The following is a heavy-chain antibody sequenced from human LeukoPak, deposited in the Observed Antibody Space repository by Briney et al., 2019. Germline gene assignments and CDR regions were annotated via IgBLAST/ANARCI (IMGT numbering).Heavy chain of an antibody. Sequence: PGGSLRLSCAASGFTFSNYWMHWVRQAPGKGLVWVPRINSDGRSTSYADSVKGRFTISRDNAKNTLYLQMNSLRAEDTAVYYCARGYYDSSGYYLIDYWGQGTLVTVSS. CDR3: ARGYYDSSGYYLIDY. D-gene: IGHD3-22*01. CDR2: INSDGRST. V-gene: IGHV3-74*01. J-gene: IGHJ4*02. CDR1: GFTFSNYW.